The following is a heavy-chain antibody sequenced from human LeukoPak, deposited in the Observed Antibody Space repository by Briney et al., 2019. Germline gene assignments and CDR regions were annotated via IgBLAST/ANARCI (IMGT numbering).Heavy chain of an antibody. CDR2: ISSGSGYI. CDR1: GFTFSSYS. J-gene: IGHJ4*02. CDR3: ARVLAYSSSSPGY. Sequence: KPGGSLRLSCAASGFTFSSYSMNWVRQAPGKGLEWVSSISSGSGYIYYADSLKGRFTISRDNAKNSLYLQMNSLRAEDTAVYYCARVLAYSSSSPGYWGQGTLVTVSS. V-gene: IGHV3-21*01. D-gene: IGHD6-13*01.